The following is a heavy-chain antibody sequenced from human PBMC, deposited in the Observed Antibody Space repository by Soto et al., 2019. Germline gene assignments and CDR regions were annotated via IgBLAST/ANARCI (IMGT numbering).Heavy chain of an antibody. J-gene: IGHJ4*02. CDR2: IIPIFGTA. Sequence: QVQLVQSGAEVKKPGSSVKVSCKASGGTFSSYAISWGRQAPGQGLEWMGGIIPIFGTANYAQKFQGRVTITADESTSTAYMELSSLRSEDTDVYYCARVVPYYYDSSGYYYIDYWGQGTLVTVSS. CDR1: GGTFSSYA. CDR3: ARVVPYYYDSSGYYYIDY. D-gene: IGHD3-22*01. V-gene: IGHV1-69*01.